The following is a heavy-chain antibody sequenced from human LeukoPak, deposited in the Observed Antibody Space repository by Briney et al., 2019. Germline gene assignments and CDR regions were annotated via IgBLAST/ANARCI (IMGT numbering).Heavy chain of an antibody. J-gene: IGHJ4*02. CDR3: AKVLVTTVTTWYFDY. D-gene: IGHD4-17*01. Sequence: PGGSLRLSCAASGFTFSSYGMSWVRQAPGKGLEWVSAISGSGGSTYFADSVKGRFTISRDNSKNTLYLQMNSLRAEDTAVYYCAKVLVTTVTTWYFDYWGQGTLVTVSS. CDR1: GFTFSSYG. V-gene: IGHV3-23*01. CDR2: ISGSGGST.